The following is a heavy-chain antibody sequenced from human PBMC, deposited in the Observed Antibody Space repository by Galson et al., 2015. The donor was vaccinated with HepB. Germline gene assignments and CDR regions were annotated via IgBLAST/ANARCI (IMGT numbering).Heavy chain of an antibody. J-gene: IGHJ4*02. CDR3: ARVRGADPLDFDY. Sequence: SCKASGYTFTGYYMHWVRQAPGQGLEWMGWINPNSGGTNYAQKFQGWVTMTRDTSISTAYLQWSSLKASDTAIYYCARVRGADPLDFDYWGPGTPVTVSS. CDR1: GYTFTGYY. CDR2: INPNSGGT. V-gene: IGHV1-2*04.